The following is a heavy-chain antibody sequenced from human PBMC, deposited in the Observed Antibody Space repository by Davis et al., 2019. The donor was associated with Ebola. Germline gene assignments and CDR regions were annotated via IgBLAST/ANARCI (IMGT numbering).Heavy chain of an antibody. CDR3: ARELIEDY. CDR2: ISYDGSNK. J-gene: IGHJ4*02. Sequence: PGGSLRLSCAASGFTFSSYGMHWVRQAPGKGLEWVAVISYDGSNKYYADSVKGRFTISRDNAKNSLYLQMNSLRAEDTAVYYCARELIEDYWGQGTLVTVSS. CDR1: GFTFSSYG. V-gene: IGHV3-30*03.